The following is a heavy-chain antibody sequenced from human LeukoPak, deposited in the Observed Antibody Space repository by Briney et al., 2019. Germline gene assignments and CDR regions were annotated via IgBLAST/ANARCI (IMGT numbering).Heavy chain of an antibody. J-gene: IGHJ4*02. CDR3: AKDIGSSIWYVDY. CDR2: ISWKSDSI. CDR1: GFTFDDYV. D-gene: IGHD6-13*01. V-gene: IGHV3-9*01. Sequence: GGSLRLSCAASGFTFDDYVMHWGRQAPGKGLEWVSRISWKSDSIAYADSVRGRFTSSRDNAKNYLCLQMNGLRAEDTAVDYCAKDIGSSIWYVDYWGQGTLVTVSS.